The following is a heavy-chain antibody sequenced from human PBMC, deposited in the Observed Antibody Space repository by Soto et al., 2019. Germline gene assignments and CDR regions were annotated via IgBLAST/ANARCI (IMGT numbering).Heavy chain of an antibody. CDR3: ARGAVDIVVVPAAPYNWFDP. Sequence: XETLSLTCTVSGGSISSYYWSWIRQPPGKGLDWIGYIYYSGSTNYNPSLKSRVTISVDTSKNQFSLKLSSVTAADTAVYYCARGAVDIVVVPAAPYNWFDPWGQGTLVTVSS. V-gene: IGHV4-59*01. CDR1: GGSISSYY. CDR2: IYYSGST. J-gene: IGHJ5*02. D-gene: IGHD2-2*01.